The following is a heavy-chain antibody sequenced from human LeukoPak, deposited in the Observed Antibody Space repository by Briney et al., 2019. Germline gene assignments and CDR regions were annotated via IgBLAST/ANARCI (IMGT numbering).Heavy chain of an antibody. D-gene: IGHD3-10*01. J-gene: IGHJ4*02. CDR1: GFTFSSYG. CDR3: AKSMVRGVKRTYYFDY. Sequence: GGTLRLSCAASGFTFSSYGMSWVRQAPGKGLEWISAISGSGGSTYYADSVKGRFTISRDNSKNTLYLQMNSLRAEDTAVYYCAKSMVRGVKRTYYFDYWGQGTLVTVSS. V-gene: IGHV3-23*01. CDR2: ISGSGGST.